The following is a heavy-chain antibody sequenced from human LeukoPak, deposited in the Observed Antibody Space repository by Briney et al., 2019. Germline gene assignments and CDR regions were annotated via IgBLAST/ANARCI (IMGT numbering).Heavy chain of an antibody. J-gene: IGHJ3*02. CDR1: GFTFSNFA. Sequence: GGSLRLSCAASGFTFSNFAVSWVRQAPGKGLEWGGAISGSGGSTYYADSVKGRFPISRDNSKTTLYLQMNSLRAEDTAAYYCAKSPAVDAAFDIWGQGTLVTVSS. CDR3: AKSPAVDAAFDI. CDR2: ISGSGGST. V-gene: IGHV3-23*01. D-gene: IGHD4-23*01.